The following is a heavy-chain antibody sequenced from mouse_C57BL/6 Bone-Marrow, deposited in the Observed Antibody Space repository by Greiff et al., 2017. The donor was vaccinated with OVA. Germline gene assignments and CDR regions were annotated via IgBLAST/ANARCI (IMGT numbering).Heavy chain of an antibody. D-gene: IGHD1-1*01. CDR2: IDPEDGDT. V-gene: IGHV14-2*01. Sequence: DVQLQESGAELVKPGASVKLSCTASGFNIKDYYMHWVKQRTEQGLEWIGRIDPEDGDTKYAPRFQGKAPITADTSSNTAYLQLSNLTSVYTAVCYCALYRSAFAYWGRGTRVTVSA. CDR1: GFNIKDYY. J-gene: IGHJ3*01. CDR3: ALYRSAFAY.